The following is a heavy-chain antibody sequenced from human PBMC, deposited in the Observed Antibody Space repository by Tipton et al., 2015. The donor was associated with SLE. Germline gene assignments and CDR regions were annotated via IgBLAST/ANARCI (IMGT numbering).Heavy chain of an antibody. CDR1: GGSISSGSYY. D-gene: IGHD3-9*01. CDR2: INTSGST. CDR3: ASGGDLYDILTGYLFDY. V-gene: IGHV4-61*02. J-gene: IGHJ4*02. Sequence: TLSLTCTVSGGSISSGSYYWSWIRQPAGEGLEGFGRINTSGSTNYNPSLKSRVTISVDTSKNQFSLKLSSVTAADTAVYYCASGGDLYDILTGYLFDYWGQGTLVTVSS.